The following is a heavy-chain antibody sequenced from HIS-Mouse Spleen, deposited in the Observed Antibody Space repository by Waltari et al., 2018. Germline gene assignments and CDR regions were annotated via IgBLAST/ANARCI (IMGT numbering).Heavy chain of an antibody. CDR3: AREIPYSSSWYDWYFDL. CDR1: GGSISSSSYY. J-gene: IGHJ2*01. Sequence: QLQLQESVPGLVKPSETLSLTCTVSGGSISSSSYYWGWIRQPPGKGLEWIGSIYYSGSPYYNPSLKSRVTISVDTSKNQFSLKLSSVTAADTAVYYCAREIPYSSSWYDWYFDLWGRGTLVTVSS. CDR2: IYYSGSP. D-gene: IGHD6-13*01. V-gene: IGHV4-39*07.